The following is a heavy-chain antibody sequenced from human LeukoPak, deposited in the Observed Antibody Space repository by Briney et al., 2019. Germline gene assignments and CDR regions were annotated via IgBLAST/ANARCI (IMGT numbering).Heavy chain of an antibody. J-gene: IGHJ4*02. CDR3: ARELAVAATGTFES. V-gene: IGHV3-48*03. D-gene: IGHD6-19*01. Sequence: GGSLRLSCAASRFTFSSFDLNWVRQAPGKGLEWVAYISGSGTTIYYADSVKGRFTISRGNAKNSLYLHMNSLRAEDTAVYYCARELAVAATGTFESWGQGTLVTVSS. CDR1: RFTFSSFD. CDR2: ISGSGTTI.